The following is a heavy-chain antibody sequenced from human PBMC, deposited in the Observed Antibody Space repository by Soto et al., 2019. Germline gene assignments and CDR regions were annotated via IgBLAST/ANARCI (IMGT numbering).Heavy chain of an antibody. CDR1: GFTFSSYW. J-gene: IGHJ3*02. CDR2: IKQDGSEK. Sequence: EVQLVESGGGLVQPGGSLRLSCAASGFTFSSYWMSWVRQAPGKGPEWVANIKQDGSEKYYGDSVKGRFTISRDNAKNSLYLQMNSLRAEDTAVYYCARHAAYYYDSSGYFHDAFDIWGQGTMVTVSS. D-gene: IGHD3-22*01. V-gene: IGHV3-7*01. CDR3: ARHAAYYYDSSGYFHDAFDI.